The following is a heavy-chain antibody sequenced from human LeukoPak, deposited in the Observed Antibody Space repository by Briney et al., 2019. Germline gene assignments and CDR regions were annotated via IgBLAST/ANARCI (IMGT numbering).Heavy chain of an antibody. CDR3: GKEPWEGSGYIHY. J-gene: IGHJ4*02. V-gene: IGHV3-23*01. D-gene: IGHD3-3*01. CDR1: GFSFSSYP. CDR2: MSGSGDRT. Sequence: GGSLRLSCAASGFSFSSYPMTWVRQAPGKGLEWVSAMSGSGDRTVYADSVKGRFTISRDNSKNTLYLQMNSLKDEDTAIYYCGKEPWEGSGYIHYWGQGTLVTVSS.